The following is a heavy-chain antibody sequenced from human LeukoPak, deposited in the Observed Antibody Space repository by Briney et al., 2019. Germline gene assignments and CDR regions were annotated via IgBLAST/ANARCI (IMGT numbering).Heavy chain of an antibody. J-gene: IGHJ2*01. D-gene: IGHD2-2*01. CDR1: GRSINSGGSY. CDR3: ARVLEVVPATDWYFDL. CDR2: IYYSWSS. V-gene: IGHV4-31*03. Sequence: PSQTLSLTCTVSGRSINSGGSYWSWIRQHPGKGLEWIGCIYYSWSSYYNPSLKSRVTISVDTSKNQFSLKLSSVTAADTAVYYCARVLEVVPATDWYFDLWGRGTLVTVSS.